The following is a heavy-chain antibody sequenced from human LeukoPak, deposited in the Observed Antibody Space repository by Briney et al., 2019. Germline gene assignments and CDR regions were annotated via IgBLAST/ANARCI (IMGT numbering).Heavy chain of an antibody. Sequence: PSETLSLTCTVSGGSISSYYWSWIRQPPGKGLEWIGYIYYTGSTSYNPSLKSRVTVSVDTSKNQFSLKLSSVTAADTAVYYCARFPGGAEYRHYYYMDVWGKGTTVTVSS. D-gene: IGHD1-14*01. CDR1: GGSISSYY. J-gene: IGHJ6*03. CDR2: IYYTGST. CDR3: ARFPGGAEYRHYYYMDV. V-gene: IGHV4-59*01.